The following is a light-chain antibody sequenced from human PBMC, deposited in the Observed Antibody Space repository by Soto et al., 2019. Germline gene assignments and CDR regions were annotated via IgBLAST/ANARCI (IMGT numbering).Light chain of an antibody. V-gene: IGLV2-14*01. CDR1: SSDVGGFNY. J-gene: IGLJ2*01. Sequence: QSALTQPASVSGSPGQSITLSCTGTSSDVGGFNYVSWYQQHPGKAPKLIIYEVSNRPSGVSNRFSASKSGNTASLTISGLQAGDEADYYGSSYTGSSTLVVFGGGTKVTVL. CDR3: SSYTGSSTLVV. CDR2: EVS.